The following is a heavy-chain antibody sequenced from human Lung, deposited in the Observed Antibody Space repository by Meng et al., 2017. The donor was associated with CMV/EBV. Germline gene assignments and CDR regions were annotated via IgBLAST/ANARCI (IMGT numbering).Heavy chain of an antibody. Sequence: SVXVSXXASGYTFTGYYMNWVRQAPGQGLEWMGWINPNSGGTNYAQKFQGRVTMTRDTSISTAYMELSRLRSDDTAVYYCARELDLQLGYCSGGSCYGRGNWFAPWGPRTXVPVAS. CDR2: INPNSGGT. CDR1: GYTFTGYY. CDR3: ARELDLQLGYCSGGSCYGRGNWFAP. D-gene: IGHD2-15*01. J-gene: IGHJ5*02. V-gene: IGHV1-2*02.